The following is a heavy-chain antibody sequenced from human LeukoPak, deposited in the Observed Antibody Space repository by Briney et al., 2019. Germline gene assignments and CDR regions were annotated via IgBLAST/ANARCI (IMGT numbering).Heavy chain of an antibody. Sequence: SETLSLTCTVSGGSISSYYWNWIRQPPGKGLEWIGYIYYSGSTNYNPSLKSRITMSVNTSKNQFSLKLSSVTAADTAVYYCSTLESAYSDYWGQGTQVTVSS. V-gene: IGHV4-59*01. CDR1: GGSISSYY. D-gene: IGHD3-3*01. J-gene: IGHJ4*02. CDR2: IYYSGST. CDR3: STLESAYSDY.